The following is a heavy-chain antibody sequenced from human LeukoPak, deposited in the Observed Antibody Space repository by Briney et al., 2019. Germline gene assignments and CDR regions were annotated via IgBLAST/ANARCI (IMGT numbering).Heavy chain of an antibody. CDR2: IFNGGNT. CDR1: GVTLSSHY. CDR3: AKGGRAGGSISMLRGVRNSYYYMDV. J-gene: IGHJ6*03. D-gene: IGHD3-10*01. V-gene: IGHV3-53*01. Sequence: GSLRLSFAASGVTLSSHYMKWVRQAPGKGLEWGPVIFNGGNTYYADSVKGRFTISRDNSKNTLYLQMNSLRAEDTAVYYCAKGGRAGGSISMLRGVRNSYYYMDVWGKGTTVTISS.